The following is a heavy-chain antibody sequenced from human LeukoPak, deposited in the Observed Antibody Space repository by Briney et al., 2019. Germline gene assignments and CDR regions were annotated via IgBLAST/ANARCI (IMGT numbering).Heavy chain of an antibody. D-gene: IGHD4-23*01. CDR1: GGSISSYY. Sequence: PSETLSLTCAVSGGSISSYYWSWIRQPPGKGLEWIGEINHSGSTNYNPSLKSRVTISVDTSKNQFSLKLSSVTAADTAVYYCARNYGGIDYWGQGTLVTVSS. V-gene: IGHV4-34*01. CDR3: ARNYGGIDY. J-gene: IGHJ4*02. CDR2: INHSGST.